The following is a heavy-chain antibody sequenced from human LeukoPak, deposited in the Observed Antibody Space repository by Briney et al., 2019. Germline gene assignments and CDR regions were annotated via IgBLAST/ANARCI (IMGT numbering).Heavy chain of an antibody. V-gene: IGHV4-38-2*01. CDR1: GYSISSGYY. CDR2: IYHSGST. Sequence: SETLSLTCAVSGYSISSGYYWGWIRQPPGKGLEWIGSIYHSGSTYYNPSLKSRVTISVDTSKNQFSLKLSSVTAADTAVYYCASTTPATAKTFDYWGQGTLVTVSS. CDR3: ASTTPATAKTFDY. J-gene: IGHJ4*02. D-gene: IGHD2-21*02.